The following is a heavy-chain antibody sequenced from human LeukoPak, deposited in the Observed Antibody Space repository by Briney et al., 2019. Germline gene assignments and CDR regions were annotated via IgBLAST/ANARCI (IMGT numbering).Heavy chain of an antibody. CDR2: INPNSGGT. CDR3: ARDLGYSYGWPAPYNWFDP. V-gene: IGHV1-2*02. J-gene: IGHJ5*02. D-gene: IGHD5-18*01. CDR1: GYTFTGYY. Sequence: ASVKVSCKASGYTFTGYYMHWVRQAPGQGLEWMGWINPNSGGTNYAQKFQGRVTMTRDTSISTACMELSRLRSDDTAVYYCARDLGYSYGWPAPYNWFDPWGQGTLVTVSS.